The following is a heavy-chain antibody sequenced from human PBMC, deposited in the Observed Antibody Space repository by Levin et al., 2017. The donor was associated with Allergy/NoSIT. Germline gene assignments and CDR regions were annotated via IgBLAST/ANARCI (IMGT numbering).Heavy chain of an antibody. Sequence: GESLKISCKASGYTFTGYYMHWVRQAPGQGLEWMGWINPNSGGTNYAQKFQGRVTMTRDTSISTAYMELSRLRSDDTAVYYCARGGYCGGDCSLDYWGQGTLVTVSS. CDR1: GYTFTGYY. D-gene: IGHD2-21*02. CDR2: INPNSGGT. CDR3: ARGGYCGGDCSLDY. V-gene: IGHV1-2*02. J-gene: IGHJ4*02.